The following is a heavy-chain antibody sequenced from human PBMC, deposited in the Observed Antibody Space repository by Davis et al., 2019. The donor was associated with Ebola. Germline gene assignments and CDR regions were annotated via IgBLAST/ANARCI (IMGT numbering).Heavy chain of an antibody. Sequence: GGSLRLSCAASGFTFSSYGMHWVRQAPGKGLEWVAVISYDGSNKYYADYVKGRVTISRDNSKNTLYLQMNSLRAKDTAVYYCARDRGYCSGGSCYYYGMDVWGKGTTVTVSS. CDR3: ARDRGYCSGGSCYYYGMDV. CDR2: ISYDGSNK. CDR1: GFTFSSYG. J-gene: IGHJ6*04. D-gene: IGHD2-15*01. V-gene: IGHV3-30*03.